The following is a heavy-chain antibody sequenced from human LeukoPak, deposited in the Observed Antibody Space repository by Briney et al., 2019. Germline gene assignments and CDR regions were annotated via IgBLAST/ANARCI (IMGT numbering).Heavy chain of an antibody. CDR3: ASGVPAAMGGWFDY. J-gene: IGHJ4*02. V-gene: IGHV1-18*01. D-gene: IGHD2-2*01. CDR1: GYTFTSYG. Sequence: ASVKVSCKASGYTFTSYGISWVRQAPGQGLEWRGWISAYNGNTNYAQKLQGRVTITADESMSTAYMELSSLRSEDTAVYYCASGVPAAMGGWFDYWGQGTLVTVSS. CDR2: ISAYNGNT.